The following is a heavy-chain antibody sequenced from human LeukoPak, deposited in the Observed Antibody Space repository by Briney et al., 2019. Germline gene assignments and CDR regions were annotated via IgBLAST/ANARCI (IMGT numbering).Heavy chain of an antibody. J-gene: IGHJ4*02. CDR1: GFTFSSYG. Sequence: PSGGTLRLSCAASGFTFSSYGMSWVRQAPGKGLEWVSAISGSGGSTYYADSVKGRFTISRDNAKNSLYLQMNSLRAEDTAVYYCARGFFYYYDSSGYYYFDYWGQGTLVTVSS. D-gene: IGHD3-22*01. V-gene: IGHV3-23*01. CDR2: ISGSGGST. CDR3: ARGFFYYYDSSGYYYFDY.